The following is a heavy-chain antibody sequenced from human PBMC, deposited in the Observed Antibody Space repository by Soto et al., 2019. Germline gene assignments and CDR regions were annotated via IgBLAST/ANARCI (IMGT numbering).Heavy chain of an antibody. CDR3: ARLTKEMAGYY. D-gene: IGHD2-2*01. CDR1: GYSFTSYW. Sequence: LGESLKISCKGSGYSFTSYWIGWVRQLPGKGLEWMGIIYPGDSDTRYSPSFQGQVTISADKSISTAYLQWSSLKASDTAIYYGARLTKEMAGYYWGQGTLVTVSS. CDR2: IYPGDSDT. V-gene: IGHV5-51*01. J-gene: IGHJ4*02.